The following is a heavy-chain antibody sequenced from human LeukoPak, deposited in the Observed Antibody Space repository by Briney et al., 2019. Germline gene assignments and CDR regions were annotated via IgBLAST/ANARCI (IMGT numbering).Heavy chain of an antibody. CDR3: ARDYYDSSGYSRFDP. CDR1: GYTFTGYY. J-gene: IGHJ5*02. V-gene: IGHV1-2*02. Sequence: ASVKVSCKASGYTFTGYYMHWVRQAPGQGLEWMGWINPNSGGTDYAQKFQGRVTMTRDTSISTAYMEVSRLRSDDTAVYYCARDYYDSSGYSRFDPWGQGTLVTVSS. CDR2: INPNSGGT. D-gene: IGHD3-22*01.